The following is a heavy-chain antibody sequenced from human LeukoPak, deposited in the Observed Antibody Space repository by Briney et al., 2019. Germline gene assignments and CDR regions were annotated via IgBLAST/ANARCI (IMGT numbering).Heavy chain of an antibody. CDR2: INPNSGGT. CDR1: GYTFTGYY. Sequence: ASVKVSCKASGYTFTGYYMHWVRQAPGQGLEWMGWINPNSGGTNYAQKSQGRVTMTRDTSISTAYMELSRLRSDDTAVYYCARVLGSSTSFSDSWGQGTLVTVSS. D-gene: IGHD2-2*01. CDR3: ARVLGSSTSFSDS. V-gene: IGHV1-2*02. J-gene: IGHJ5*02.